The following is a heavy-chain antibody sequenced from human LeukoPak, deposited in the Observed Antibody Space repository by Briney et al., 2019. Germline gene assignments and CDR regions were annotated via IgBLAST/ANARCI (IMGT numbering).Heavy chain of an antibody. J-gene: IGHJ4*02. D-gene: IGHD5-12*01. CDR2: VNESGGRT. CDR3: AKEGRPNSGGGFFDY. V-gene: IGHV3-23*01. Sequence: GGSLRLSCAASGFSFSRYAMGWVRQAPGKGLEWVSTVNESGGRTYYADSVKGRFTMSRDNSRSTLYLQMNSLRAEDMAVYYCAKEGRPNSGGGFFDYWGQGTRVTVSS. CDR1: GFSFSRYA.